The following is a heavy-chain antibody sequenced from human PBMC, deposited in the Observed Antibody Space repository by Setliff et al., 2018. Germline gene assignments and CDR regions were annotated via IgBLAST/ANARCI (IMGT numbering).Heavy chain of an antibody. V-gene: IGHV4-59*01. CDR3: ARGGGSYRAGNSRPTYWFDP. Sequence: SSETLSLTCTVSGDSISDASIMAWIRQPPGKVLEFIGYVFYNGAAKYDPSLKSRVTMSVDTSKTQFSLKLNSMTTADTAVYYCARGGGSYRAGNSRPTYWFDPWGQGTLVTVSS. CDR1: GDSISDAS. CDR2: VFYNGAA. D-gene: IGHD2-21*01. J-gene: IGHJ5*02.